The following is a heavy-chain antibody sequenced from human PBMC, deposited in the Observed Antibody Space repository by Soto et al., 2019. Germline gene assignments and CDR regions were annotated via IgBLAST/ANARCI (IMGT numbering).Heavy chain of an antibody. CDR1: GGSISSSSYY. CDR3: ARRRSYCSGGSCYSDYFDY. D-gene: IGHD2-15*01. Sequence: SETLSLTCTVSGGSISSSSYYWGWIRQPPGKGLEWIGSIYYSGSTYYNPSLKSRVTISVDTSKNQFSLKLSSVTAADTAVYYCARRRSYCSGGSCYSDYFDYWGQGTLVTVSS. CDR2: IYYSGST. V-gene: IGHV4-39*01. J-gene: IGHJ4*02.